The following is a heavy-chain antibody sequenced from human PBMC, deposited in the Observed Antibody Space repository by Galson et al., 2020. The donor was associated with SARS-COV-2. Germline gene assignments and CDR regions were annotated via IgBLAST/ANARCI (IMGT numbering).Heavy chain of an antibody. CDR2: IYSTGIT. CDR3: AREVLLWFGNPVQDWFDP. J-gene: IGHJ5*02. D-gene: IGHD3-10*01. Sequence: SETLSLTCTVHGGPLNSYYWSWIRQPAGTGLEWIGRIYSTGITTYNHSLKSRVTMSLDTSRNQFSLRLRSVTAADTALYFCAREVLLWFGNPVQDWFDPWGQGTLVTVSS. CDR1: GGPLNSYY. V-gene: IGHV4-4*07.